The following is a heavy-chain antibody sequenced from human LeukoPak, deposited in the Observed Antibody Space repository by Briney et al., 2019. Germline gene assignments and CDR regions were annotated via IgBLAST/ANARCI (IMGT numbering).Heavy chain of an antibody. Sequence: ASVTVSFKASGYTFTIYGISWVRQAPGQGVGGVGWISPYNGNTTYAQKLQGSVTMTTDTSTSTAYMELRSLRSDDTAVYYCARARPPAPYSSGWFDYWGQGTLVTVSS. CDR1: GYTFTIYG. V-gene: IGHV1-18*01. CDR3: ARARPPAPYSSGWFDY. CDR2: ISPYNGNT. D-gene: IGHD6-19*01. J-gene: IGHJ4*02.